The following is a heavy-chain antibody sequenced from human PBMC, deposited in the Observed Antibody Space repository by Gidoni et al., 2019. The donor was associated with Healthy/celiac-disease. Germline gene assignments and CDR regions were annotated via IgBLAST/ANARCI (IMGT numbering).Heavy chain of an antibody. V-gene: IGHV1-3*01. J-gene: IGHJ3*02. CDR1: VYTFTSYA. D-gene: IGHD6-13*01. CDR2: INAGNGNT. Sequence: QVQLVQSGAEVKKPGASVKVFCKASVYTFTSYAMHWVRQAPGQRLEWMGWINAGNGNTKNTQKFQGRVTITRDTAASTAYMELSSLRSEDTAVYYCARDWAAADAFDIWGQGTMVTVSS. CDR3: ARDWAAADAFDI.